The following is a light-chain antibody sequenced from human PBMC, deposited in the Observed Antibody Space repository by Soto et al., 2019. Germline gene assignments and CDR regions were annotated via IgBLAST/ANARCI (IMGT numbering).Light chain of an antibody. V-gene: IGKV3D-20*02. CDR2: GAS. CDR1: QSVGSNY. Sequence: EIVLTPSPGTLSLSPGERATLSCRASQSVGSNYLAWYQQKPGQAPRLLIYGASSRATGIPDRFSGGGSGTDFTLTISSLEPEDFAVYYCQQRSDWPLTFGGGTKVDIK. J-gene: IGKJ4*01. CDR3: QQRSDWPLT.